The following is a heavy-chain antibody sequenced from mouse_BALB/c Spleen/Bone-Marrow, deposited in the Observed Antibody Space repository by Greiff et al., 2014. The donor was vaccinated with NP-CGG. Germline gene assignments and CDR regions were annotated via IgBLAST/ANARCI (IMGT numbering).Heavy chain of an antibody. D-gene: IGHD2-1*01. CDR3: AREGNYLYYYAMDY. CDR2: IDPANGNT. CDR1: GFNIKDTY. Sequence: VQLQQFGAELVKPGASVKLSCTASGFNIKDTYMHWVKQRPEQGLEWIGRIDPANGNTKYDPKFQGKATITADTSSNTAYLQLSSLTSEDTAVYYCAREGNYLYYYAMDYWGQGTSVTVSS. J-gene: IGHJ4*01. V-gene: IGHV14-3*02.